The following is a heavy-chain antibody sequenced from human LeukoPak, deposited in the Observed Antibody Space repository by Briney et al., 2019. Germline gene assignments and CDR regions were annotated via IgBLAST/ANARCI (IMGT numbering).Heavy chain of an antibody. V-gene: IGHV4-4*02. CDR2: IYHSGST. CDR1: GGSITSSNW. CDR3: ARGRLAARPFGALDI. J-gene: IGHJ3*02. D-gene: IGHD6-6*01. Sequence: SETLSLTCAVSGGSITSSNWWSWVRQPPGKGLEWIGEIYHSGSTNYNPSLKSRVTISVDKSKNQFSLKLSSVTAADTAVYYCARGRLAARPFGALDIWGHGTMVTVSS.